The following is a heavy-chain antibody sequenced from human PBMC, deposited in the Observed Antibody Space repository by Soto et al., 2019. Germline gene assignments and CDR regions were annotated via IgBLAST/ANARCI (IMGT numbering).Heavy chain of an antibody. Sequence: GSLRLSCASSGFTFSSYWMHWVRQAPGKGLVWVSRINSDGSSTSYADSVKGRFTISRDNAKNTLYLQMNSLRAEDTAVYYCARAYNWDRPSPSYGMDVWGQGTTVTVSS. CDR2: INSDGSST. J-gene: IGHJ6*02. V-gene: IGHV3-74*01. CDR3: ARAYNWDRPSPSYGMDV. CDR1: GFTFSSYW. D-gene: IGHD1-20*01.